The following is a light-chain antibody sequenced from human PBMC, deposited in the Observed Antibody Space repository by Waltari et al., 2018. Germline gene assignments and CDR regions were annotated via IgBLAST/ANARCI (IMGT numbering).Light chain of an antibody. Sequence: QSAPTQPASVSGSPGQSITISCPGTSSDVGAYDFVPWHQQYPGKAPKVMIYGVNNRPSGVSNRFSGSKSGNTASLIISGLQADDEADYYCSSYTTSGTLVFGTGTKVTVL. CDR2: GVN. CDR1: SSDVGAYDF. CDR3: SSYTTSGTLV. J-gene: IGLJ1*01. V-gene: IGLV2-14*01.